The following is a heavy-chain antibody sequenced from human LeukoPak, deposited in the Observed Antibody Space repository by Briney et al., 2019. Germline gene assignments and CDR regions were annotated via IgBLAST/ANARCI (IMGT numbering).Heavy chain of an antibody. Sequence: GGSLRLSCAASGFAFSSYAMSWVRQAPGKGLEWVSAISGSGGSTYYADSVKGRFTISGDNSKNTLYLQMNSLRAEDTAVYYCAKGGRTPDSSGFYYWGQGTLVTVSS. V-gene: IGHV3-23*01. CDR2: ISGSGGST. CDR3: AKGGRTPDSSGFYY. J-gene: IGHJ4*02. CDR1: GFAFSSYA. D-gene: IGHD3-22*01.